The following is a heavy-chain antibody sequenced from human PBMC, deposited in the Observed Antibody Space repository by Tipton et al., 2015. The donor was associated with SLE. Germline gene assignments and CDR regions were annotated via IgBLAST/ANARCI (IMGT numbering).Heavy chain of an antibody. CDR1: GGSVSSGTYY. J-gene: IGHJ5*02. V-gene: IGHV4-61*01. D-gene: IGHD4-23*01. CDR3: ARDRPGSAVGWFDP. Sequence: TLSLTCTVSGGSVSSGTYYWSWIRQPPGKGLEWIGYIYYSGYTNYNPSLKSRVTISVDTSKNQFSLKLSSVTAADTAVYYCARDRPGSAVGWFDPWGQGTLVTVSS. CDR2: IYYSGYT.